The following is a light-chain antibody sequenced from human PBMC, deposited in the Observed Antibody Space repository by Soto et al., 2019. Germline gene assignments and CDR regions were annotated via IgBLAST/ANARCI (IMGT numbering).Light chain of an antibody. CDR1: QSLLNSSNNKNY. J-gene: IGKJ2*01. Sequence: DIVMTQSPDSLAVSLGERATINCKSSQSLLNSSNNKNYLAWYQQKPGQPPKLLIYWASTRESGVPDRFSGGGSGTDFTLTISSLQAEDVAVYYCQQYYNTPSFGQGTKLEIK. CDR3: QQYYNTPS. CDR2: WAS. V-gene: IGKV4-1*01.